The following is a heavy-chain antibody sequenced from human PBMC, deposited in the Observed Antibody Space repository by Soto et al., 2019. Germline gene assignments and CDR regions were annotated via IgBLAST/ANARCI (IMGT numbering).Heavy chain of an antibody. Sequence: PSEALSLTCSVYGGSFSGYYWSWIRKPPGKGLEWIGEINHSGSTNYNPSLKSRVTISVDTSKNQFSLKLSSVTAADTAVYYCARVSYDYVWGSYRPFRLDYWGQGNLVTVSS. CDR3: ARVSYDYVWGSYRPFRLDY. V-gene: IGHV4-34*01. D-gene: IGHD3-16*02. J-gene: IGHJ4*02. CDR1: GGSFSGYY. CDR2: INHSGST.